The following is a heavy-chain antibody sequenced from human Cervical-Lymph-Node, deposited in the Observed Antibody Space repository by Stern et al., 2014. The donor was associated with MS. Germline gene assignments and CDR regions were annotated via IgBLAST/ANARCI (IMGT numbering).Heavy chain of an antibody. V-gene: IGHV3-9*01. CDR3: TKGGESASDS. D-gene: IGHD4-17*01. J-gene: IGHJ4*02. Sequence: EVQLVESGGGLVQPGRSLRLSCAASGFLFDDYAMHWVRQAPGKGLEWVSTISWNSAIIGYADSVKGRFTISRDNAKNSLYLQMDSLRAEDTAFYYCTKGGESASDSWGQGTLVTVSS. CDR2: ISWNSAII. CDR1: GFLFDDYA.